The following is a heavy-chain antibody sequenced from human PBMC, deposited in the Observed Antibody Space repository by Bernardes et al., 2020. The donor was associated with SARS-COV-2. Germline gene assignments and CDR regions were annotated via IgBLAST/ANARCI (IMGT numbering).Heavy chain of an antibody. D-gene: IGHD2-2*01. CDR2: IYYSGST. V-gene: IGHV4-59*12. CDR3: ARGIVVVPALFSGDYYYYMDV. CDR1: GGSISSYY. Sequence: SETLSLTRTVSGGSISSYYWSWIRQPPGKGLEWIGYIYYSGSTYYNPSLKSRVTISVDTSKNQFSLKLSSVTAADTAVYYCARGIVVVPALFSGDYYYYMDVWGEGTTVTVSS. J-gene: IGHJ6*03.